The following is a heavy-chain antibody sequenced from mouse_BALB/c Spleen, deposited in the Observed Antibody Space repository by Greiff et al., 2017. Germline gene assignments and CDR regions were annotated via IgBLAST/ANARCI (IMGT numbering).Heavy chain of an antibody. J-gene: IGHJ4*01. D-gene: IGHD1-1*01. Sequence: VQLQESGPGLVAPSQSLSITCTVSGFSLTSYGVHWVRQPPGKGLEWLGVIWAGGSTNYNSALMSRLSISKDNSKSQVFLKMNSLQTDDTAMYYCARKSINAMDYWGQGTSVTVSS. V-gene: IGHV2-9*02. CDR2: IWAGGST. CDR3: ARKSINAMDY. CDR1: GFSLTSYG.